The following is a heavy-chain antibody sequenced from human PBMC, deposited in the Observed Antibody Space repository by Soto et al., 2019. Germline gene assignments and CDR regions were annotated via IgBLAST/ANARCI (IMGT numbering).Heavy chain of an antibody. Sequence: SETLSLTCAVYGGSFSGYYWSWIRQPPGKGLEWIGEINHSGSTNYNPSLKSRVTISVDTSKNQFSLKLSFVTAADTAVYYCAREVAAFDYWGQGTLVTVSS. V-gene: IGHV4-34*01. CDR2: INHSGST. CDR1: GGSFSGYY. CDR3: AREVAAFDY. J-gene: IGHJ4*02. D-gene: IGHD6-19*01.